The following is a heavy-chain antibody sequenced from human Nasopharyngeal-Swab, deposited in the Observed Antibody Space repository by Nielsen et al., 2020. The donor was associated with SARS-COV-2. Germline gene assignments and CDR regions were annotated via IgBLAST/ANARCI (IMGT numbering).Heavy chain of an antibody. CDR3: ARVQVPRGSGYGYYYYYGMDV. D-gene: IGHD3-22*01. Sequence: SETLSLTCTVSGGSISSGDYYWSWIRQPPGKGLEWIGYIYYSGSTYYNPSLKSRVTISVDTSKNQFSLKLSSVTAADTAVYYCARVQVPRGSGYGYYYYYGMDVWGQGTTVTVSS. V-gene: IGHV4-30-4*01. CDR2: IYYSGST. J-gene: IGHJ6*02. CDR1: GGSISSGDYY.